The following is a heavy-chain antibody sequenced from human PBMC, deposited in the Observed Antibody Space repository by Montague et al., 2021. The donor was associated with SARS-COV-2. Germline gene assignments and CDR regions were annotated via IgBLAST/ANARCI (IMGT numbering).Heavy chain of an antibody. V-gene: IGHV4-59*01. CDR1: GGSISSDY. CDR2: IYYSGST. CDR3: ARAPMGWVQVRDFYYFAY. D-gene: IGHD5-24*01. J-gene: IGHJ4*02. Sequence: SETRSLTCTVSGGSISSDYWSWIRQPPGTGLEWIGYIYYSGSTNYNPSLKSRVTISVDTSRNQFSLKLSSVTAADTAVYYCARAPMGWVQVRDFYYFAYWGQGTLVTVSS.